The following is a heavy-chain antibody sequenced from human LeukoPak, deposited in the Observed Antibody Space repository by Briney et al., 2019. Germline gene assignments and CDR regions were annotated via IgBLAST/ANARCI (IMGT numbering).Heavy chain of an antibody. CDR1: SGSISTSNYY. J-gene: IGHJ6*04. CDR2: IFYSGST. Sequence: SETLSLTCTVSSGSISTSNYYWGWVRQPPGKALEWIGNIFYSGSTYYSPSLKSRVTISLDTSKNQFSLKLSSVTAADTAVYYCARDLDTTVTMKGMDVWGKGTTVTVSS. CDR3: ARDLDTTVTMKGMDV. V-gene: IGHV4-39*07. D-gene: IGHD4-17*01.